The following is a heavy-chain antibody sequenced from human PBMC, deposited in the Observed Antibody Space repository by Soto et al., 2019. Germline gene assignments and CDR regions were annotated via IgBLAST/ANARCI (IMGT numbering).Heavy chain of an antibody. Sequence: PGRSLRLSCAASGFTFSSYGMHSDRQAPCKGLEWVAVISSDGSNKYYADSVKGRFTISRDNSKNTLYLQMNSLRAEDTAVYYFSKARGRAAAGRGANWFEPGGQETLVAVFS. CDR1: GFTFSSYG. V-gene: IGHV3-30*18. CDR2: ISSDGSNK. D-gene: IGHD6-13*01. CDR3: SKARGRAAAGRGANWFEP. J-gene: IGHJ5*02.